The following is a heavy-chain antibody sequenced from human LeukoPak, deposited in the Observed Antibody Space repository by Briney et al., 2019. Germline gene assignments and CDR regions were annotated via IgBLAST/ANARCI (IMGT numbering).Heavy chain of an antibody. CDR2: IYPGDSET. CDR3: ARRSTVIRGVLEEAFDY. J-gene: IGHJ4*02. CDR1: GNSFNNHF. Sequence: GVSLKISCKGSGNSFNNHFIGWVRQMTGKGLEWMGIIYPGDSETRYSPSFQGQVTISADKSISTVYLQWSSLEASDTAMYYCARRSTVIRGVLEEAFDYWGQGTLVIVSS. V-gene: IGHV5-51*01. D-gene: IGHD3-10*01.